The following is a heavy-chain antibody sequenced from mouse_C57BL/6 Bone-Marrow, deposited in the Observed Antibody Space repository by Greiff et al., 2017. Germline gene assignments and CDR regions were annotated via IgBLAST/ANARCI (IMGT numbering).Heavy chain of an antibody. J-gene: IGHJ2*01. Sequence: EVKLMESGGGLVKPGGSLKLSCAASGFTFSDYGMHWVRQAPEKGLEWVAYISSGSSTIYYADTVKGRFTISRDNAKNPLFLQMTSLRSEDTAMYYCARGYLDYWGQGTTLTVSS. D-gene: IGHD2-2*01. CDR3: ARGYLDY. V-gene: IGHV5-17*01. CDR2: ISSGSSTI. CDR1: GFTFSDYG.